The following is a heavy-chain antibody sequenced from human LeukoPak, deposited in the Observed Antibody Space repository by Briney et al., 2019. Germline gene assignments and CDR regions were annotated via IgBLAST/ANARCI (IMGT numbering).Heavy chain of an antibody. CDR2: INPNSGGT. CDR1: GYTFTGYY. J-gene: IGHJ4*02. V-gene: IGHV1-2*02. D-gene: IGHD4-17*01. Sequence: ASVKVSCKASGYTFTGYYMHWVRQAPGQGLEWMGWINPNSGGTNYAQKFQGRVTMTRNTSISTAYMELSSLRSEDTAVYYCARIDGDSDYWGQGTLVTVSS. CDR3: ARIDGDSDY.